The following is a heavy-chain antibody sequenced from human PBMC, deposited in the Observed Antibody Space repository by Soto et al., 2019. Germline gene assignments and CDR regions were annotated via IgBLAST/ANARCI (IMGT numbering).Heavy chain of an antibody. CDR3: ASEVIYGSGYGMDV. D-gene: IGHD3-10*01. J-gene: IGHJ6*02. CDR1: GGSISSGGYY. Sequence: QVQLQESGPGLVKPSQTLSLTCTVSGGSISSGGYYWSWIRQHPGKGLEWIGYIYYSGSTYYNPSLKGRVTVSVDTSKNQFSLELSSVTAADTAVYYCASEVIYGSGYGMDVWGQGTTVTVSS. V-gene: IGHV4-31*03. CDR2: IYYSGST.